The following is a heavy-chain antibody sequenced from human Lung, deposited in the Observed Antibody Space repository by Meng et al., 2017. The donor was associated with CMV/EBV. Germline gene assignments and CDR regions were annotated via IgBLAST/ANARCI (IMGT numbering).Heavy chain of an antibody. J-gene: IGHJ6*02. V-gene: IGHV3-48*03. CDR1: GFTFISYE. CDR2: ISSSGSTI. Sequence: GGSLRLXCAASGFTFISYEMNWVRQAPGKGLEWVSYISSSGSTIYYADSVKGRFTISRDNAKNSLYLQMNSLRAEDTAVYYCARVPRSRYYYYGMDVWGQGTTVTVSS. D-gene: IGHD3-10*01. CDR3: ARVPRSRYYYYGMDV.